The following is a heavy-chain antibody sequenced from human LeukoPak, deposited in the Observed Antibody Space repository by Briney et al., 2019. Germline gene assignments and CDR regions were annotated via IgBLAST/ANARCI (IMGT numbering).Heavy chain of an antibody. CDR3: ARLVRGAVWGYFDY. CDR1: GYTFTGYY. CDR2: INPNSGGT. J-gene: IGHJ4*02. D-gene: IGHD3-10*01. Sequence: ASVKVSCKASGYTFTGYYMHWVRQAPGQGLESMGWINPNSGGTNYAQKFQGRVTMTRDTSISTAYMELSRPRSDDTAVYYCARLVRGAVWGYFDYWGQGTLVTVSS. V-gene: IGHV1-2*02.